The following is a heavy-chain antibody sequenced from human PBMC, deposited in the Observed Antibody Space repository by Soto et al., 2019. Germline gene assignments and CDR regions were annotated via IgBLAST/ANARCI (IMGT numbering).Heavy chain of an antibody. Sequence: LRLSCTASGFIFDRYSMNWVRQAPGKGLEWVSSISGNSSHIYFADSLKGRFTISRDNAKNSLYLQMDSLRADDAAVYYCARLTVTGAFDFWGQGTLVTVS. J-gene: IGHJ4*02. CDR3: ARLTVTGAFDF. CDR2: ISGNSSHI. D-gene: IGHD4-17*01. V-gene: IGHV3-21*01. CDR1: GFIFDRYS.